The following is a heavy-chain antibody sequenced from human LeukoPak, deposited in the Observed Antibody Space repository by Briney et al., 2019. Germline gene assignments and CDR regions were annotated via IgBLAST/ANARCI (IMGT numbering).Heavy chain of an antibody. CDR3: ARDHILTGLLAVPVRYGMDV. CDR2: IYSGGST. CDR1: GFTVSSNY. J-gene: IGHJ6*02. D-gene: IGHD3-9*01. Sequence: PGGSLRLSCAASGFTVSSNYMSWVRQAPGKGLEWVSVIYSGGSTYYADSVKGRFTISRDNSKNTLYLQMNSLRAEDTAVYYCARDHILTGLLAVPVRYGMDVWGQGTTVTVSS. V-gene: IGHV3-66*01.